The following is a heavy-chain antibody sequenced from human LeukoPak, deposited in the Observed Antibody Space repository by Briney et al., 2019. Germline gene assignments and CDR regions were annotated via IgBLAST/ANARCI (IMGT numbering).Heavy chain of an antibody. D-gene: IGHD4-11*01. CDR1: GGSISRSNYY. V-gene: IGHV4-39*07. Sequence: SETLSLTCTVSGGSISRSNYYWGWIRQSPGKGLEWIGSIYFSGSTHYNPSLKSRVTISVDTSKNQFSLKLSSVTAADTAVYYCAREGLKSFDYWGQGTLVTVSS. CDR2: IYFSGST. CDR3: AREGLKSFDY. J-gene: IGHJ4*02.